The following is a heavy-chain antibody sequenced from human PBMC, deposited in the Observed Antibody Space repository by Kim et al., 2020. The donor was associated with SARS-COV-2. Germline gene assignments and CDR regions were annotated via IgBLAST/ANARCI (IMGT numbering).Heavy chain of an antibody. Sequence: SETLSLTCTVSGGSISSSSYYWGWIRQPPGKGLEWIGSIYYSGSTYYNPSLKSRVTISVDTSKNQFSLKLSSVTAADTAVYYCASPALRKDNWNTYYFDYWGQGTLVTVSS. CDR3: ASPALRKDNWNTYYFDY. D-gene: IGHD1-20*01. V-gene: IGHV4-39*01. CDR1: GGSISSSSYY. CDR2: IYYSGST. J-gene: IGHJ4*02.